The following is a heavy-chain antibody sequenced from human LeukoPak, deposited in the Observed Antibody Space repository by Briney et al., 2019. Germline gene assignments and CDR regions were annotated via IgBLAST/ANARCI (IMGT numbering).Heavy chain of an antibody. CDR2: VYYSGST. V-gene: IGHV4-59*01. Sequence: SETLSLTCTVSGGSISSYYWSWIRQPPGKGLEWIGCVYYSGSTNYSPSLKSRVTISVDTSKNQFSLKLSSVTAADTAVYFCARGRVSSSTWYSTYYYYFYMDVWGKGTTVTVSS. D-gene: IGHD6-13*01. CDR1: GGSISSYY. CDR3: ARGRVSSSTWYSTYYYYFYMDV. J-gene: IGHJ6*03.